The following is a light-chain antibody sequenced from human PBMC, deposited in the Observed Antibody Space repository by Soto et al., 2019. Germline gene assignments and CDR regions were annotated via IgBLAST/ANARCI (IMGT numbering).Light chain of an antibody. CDR1: SSDVGGYNY. Sequence: QSALTQPPSASGSPGQSVTISCTGNSSDVGGYNYVSWYQQHPGKAPKLMIYEVSKRPSGVPDRFSGSKSGNTASLTVSGLQAEDEADYYCSSSAGSNNLGVFGTGTKVTVL. V-gene: IGLV2-8*01. J-gene: IGLJ1*01. CDR3: SSSAGSNNLGV. CDR2: EVS.